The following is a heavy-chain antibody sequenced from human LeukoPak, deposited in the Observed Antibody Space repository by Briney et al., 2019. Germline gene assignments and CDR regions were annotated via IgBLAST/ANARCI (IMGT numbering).Heavy chain of an antibody. V-gene: IGHV4-39*07. D-gene: IGHD6-19*01. J-gene: IGHJ4*02. CDR3: ASKGSSGWYSERFDY. Sequence: SETLSLTRTVSGGSISSSSYYWGWIRQPPGKGLEWIGSIYYSGSTYYNPSLKSRVTISVDTSKNQFSLKLSSVTAADTAVYYCASKGSSGWYSERFDYWGQGTLVTVSS. CDR2: IYYSGST. CDR1: GGSISSSSYY.